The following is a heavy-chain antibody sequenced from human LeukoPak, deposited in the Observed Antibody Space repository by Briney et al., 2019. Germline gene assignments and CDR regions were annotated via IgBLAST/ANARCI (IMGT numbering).Heavy chain of an antibody. Sequence: GGSLRLSCAASGFTFSSYAMSWVRQAPGKGLEWVSAISGSGGSTYYADSVKGRFTISRDNSKNTLYLQMNSLRAEDTAVYYCAVTYGXXXYYTAPFDYWGQGTLXT. CDR3: AVTYGXXXYYTAPFDY. CDR2: ISGSGGST. J-gene: IGHJ4*02. D-gene: IGHD3-10*01. V-gene: IGHV3-23*01. CDR1: GFTFSSYA.